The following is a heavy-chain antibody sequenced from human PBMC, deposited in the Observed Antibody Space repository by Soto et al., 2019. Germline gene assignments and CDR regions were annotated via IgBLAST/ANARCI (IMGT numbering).Heavy chain of an antibody. V-gene: IGHV3-23*01. Sequence: VQLLESGGGLIQPVGSLRLSCVASGFTFSSYAMNWVRQGPGTGLEWVAVIDSDDGKTYYANAVKGRFSISRDNSKNTLFLQMNSLRVEDTATYYCVKAGYTSGLLWGQGTLVTV. D-gene: IGHD6-25*01. CDR3: VKAGYTSGLL. CDR2: IDSDDGKT. CDR1: GFTFSSYA. J-gene: IGHJ4*02.